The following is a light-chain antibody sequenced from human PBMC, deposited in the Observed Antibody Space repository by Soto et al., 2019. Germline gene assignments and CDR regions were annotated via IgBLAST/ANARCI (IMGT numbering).Light chain of an antibody. CDR3: QQSHTTPYT. V-gene: IGKV1-39*01. CDR2: AAS. J-gene: IGKJ5*01. Sequence: DIQMTQSPSSLSASVGDRVTITCRASQSINIYLNWYQQKPGKAPKLLIYAASSLQSGVPSRFSGNGVGTHFTLTISSLQTEDFATYHCQQSHTTPYTFGQGTRLEIK. CDR1: QSINIY.